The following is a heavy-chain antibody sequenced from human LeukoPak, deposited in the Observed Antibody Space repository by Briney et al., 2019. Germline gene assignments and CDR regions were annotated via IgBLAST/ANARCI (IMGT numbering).Heavy chain of an antibody. CDR3: AKGWVGFDY. J-gene: IGHJ4*02. CDR2: IWYDGSNK. CDR1: GFTFSSYG. V-gene: IGHV3-33*06. Sequence: HPGGSLRLSCAASGFTFSSYGMHWVRQAPGKGLEWVAVIWYDGSNKYYADSVKGRSTISRDNSKNTLYLQMNSLRAEDTAVYYCAKGWVGFDYWGQGTLVTVSS. D-gene: IGHD2-15*01.